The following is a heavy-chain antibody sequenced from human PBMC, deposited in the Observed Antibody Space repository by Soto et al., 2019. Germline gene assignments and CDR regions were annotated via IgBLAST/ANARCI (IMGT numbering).Heavy chain of an antibody. CDR1: GYTFTNFG. V-gene: IGHV1-18*01. J-gene: IGHJ6*02. CDR3: ARDSIWQFGSRNKAYYGMDV. D-gene: IGHD3-10*01. Sequence: ASVKVSCKASGYTFTNFGISWVRQAPGQGLEWMGWISAYNGNTNYAQKFQGRVTMTTDTSTSTAYMEVRSLRFDDTAVYYCARDSIWQFGSRNKAYYGMDVWGQGTTVTVSS. CDR2: ISAYNGNT.